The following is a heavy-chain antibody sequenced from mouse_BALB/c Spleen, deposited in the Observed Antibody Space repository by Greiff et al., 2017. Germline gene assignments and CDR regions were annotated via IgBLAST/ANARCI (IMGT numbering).Heavy chain of an antibody. CDR3: ARGGSFDY. Sequence: EEKLMESGGGLVQPGGSRKLSCAASGFTFSSFGMHWVRQAPEKGLEWVAYISSGSSTIYYADTVKGRFTISRDNPKNTLFLQMTSLRSEDTAMYYCARGGSFDYWGQGTTLTVSS. CDR1: GFTFSSFG. CDR2: ISSGSSTI. J-gene: IGHJ2*01. D-gene: IGHD1-1*01. V-gene: IGHV5-17*02.